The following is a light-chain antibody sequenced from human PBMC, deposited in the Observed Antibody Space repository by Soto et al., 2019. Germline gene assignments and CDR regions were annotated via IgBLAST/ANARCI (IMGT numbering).Light chain of an antibody. Sequence: QAVVTQPPSASGTPGQRVTISCSGSSSNLGSNTVNWYLQLPGTAPKLLIYSNNQPPSGVPDRFSGSKSGTSASLAIRGLQSEDEAEYYCAAWDEILNGPVFRGGTKLTVL. J-gene: IGLJ3*02. CDR3: AAWDEILNGPV. CDR1: SSNLGSNT. CDR2: SNN. V-gene: IGLV1-44*01.